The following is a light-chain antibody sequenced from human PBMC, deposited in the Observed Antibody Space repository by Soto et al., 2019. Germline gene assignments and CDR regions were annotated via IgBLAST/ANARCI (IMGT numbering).Light chain of an antibody. V-gene: IGLV2-14*01. CDR1: NNDVGGYNY. Sequence: QSALTQPASVSGSPGQSITISCTGTNNDVGGYNYVSWYQQHPGKAPKLMIYDVSNRPSGVSNRFSGSKSGNTASLTISGLQAEDEADYYCSSYTSSSTHYVFGTGTKVTVL. CDR3: SSYTSSSTHYV. J-gene: IGLJ1*01. CDR2: DVS.